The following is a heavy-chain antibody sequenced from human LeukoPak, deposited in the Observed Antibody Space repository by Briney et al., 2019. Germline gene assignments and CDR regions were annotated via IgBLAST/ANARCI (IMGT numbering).Heavy chain of an antibody. CDR1: GFSLSTSGVG. D-gene: IGHD6-13*01. J-gene: IGHJ5*02. V-gene: IGHV2-5*01. CDR2: IYWNDDK. CDR3: AHTTGTAAAGGNWFDP. Sequence: SGPTLVNPTQTLTLTCTFSGFSLSTSGVGVGWIRQPPGKALEWLALIYWNDDKRYSPSLKSRLTITKDTSKNQVVLTMTNMDPVDTATYYCAHTTGTAAAGGNWFDPWGQGTLVTVSS.